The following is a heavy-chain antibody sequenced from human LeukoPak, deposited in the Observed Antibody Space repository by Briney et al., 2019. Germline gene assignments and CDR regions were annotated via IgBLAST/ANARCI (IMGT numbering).Heavy chain of an antibody. J-gene: IGHJ6*03. CDR1: GGSFSGDY. V-gene: IGHV4-34*01. Sequence: PSETLSLTCGVYGGSFSGDYWSWVRQPPGKGLEWIGEINHSGSASYNPSLKSRVTISVDTSKIQFSLKLSSVTAADTAVYYCARMDGNGWFGELLDYYYYYMDVWGKGTTVTITS. CDR2: INHSGSA. CDR3: ARMDGNGWFGELLDYYYYYMDV. D-gene: IGHD3-10*01.